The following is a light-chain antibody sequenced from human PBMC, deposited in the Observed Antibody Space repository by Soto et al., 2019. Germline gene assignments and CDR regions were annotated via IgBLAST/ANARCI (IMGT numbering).Light chain of an antibody. J-gene: IGLJ2*01. V-gene: IGLV1-44*01. Sequence: QSVLTQPPSASGTPGQRVTVSCSGSSSNIGTNTVIWYQQLPGTAPKLLISRNNQRPSGVPDRFSGSKSGTSASLAISGLQSEDEADYYCAAWDDSLNGPVFGGGTKLTVL. CDR1: SSNIGTNT. CDR2: RNN. CDR3: AAWDDSLNGPV.